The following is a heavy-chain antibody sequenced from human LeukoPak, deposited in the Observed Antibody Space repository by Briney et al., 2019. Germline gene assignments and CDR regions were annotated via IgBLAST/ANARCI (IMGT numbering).Heavy chain of an antibody. J-gene: IGHJ4*02. D-gene: IGHD2-2*02. V-gene: IGHV3-74*01. CDR2: INTDGGST. Sequence: LTGGSLRLSCAASGFTFGSYWMHWVRQAPWKGLVWVSRINTDGGSTTYADSVKGRFTISRDNAKNTLYLQMNSLRAEDTAVYYCGRGFSIVPAGIPDYWGLGTLVTVSS. CDR3: GRGFSIVPAGIPDY. CDR1: GFTFGSYW.